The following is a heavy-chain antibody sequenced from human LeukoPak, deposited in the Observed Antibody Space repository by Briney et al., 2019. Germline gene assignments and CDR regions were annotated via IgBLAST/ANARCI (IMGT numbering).Heavy chain of an antibody. Sequence: GGSLRLSCAASGFTFDDYAMHWVRQAPGKGLEWVSGISWNSGSIGYADSVKGRFTISRDNAKNSLYLQMNSLRAEDTALYYCAKDGGYCSSTSCYVYFDYWGQGTLVTVSS. D-gene: IGHD2-2*01. V-gene: IGHV3-9*01. CDR1: GFTFDDYA. J-gene: IGHJ4*02. CDR3: AKDGGYCSSTSCYVYFDY. CDR2: ISWNSGSI.